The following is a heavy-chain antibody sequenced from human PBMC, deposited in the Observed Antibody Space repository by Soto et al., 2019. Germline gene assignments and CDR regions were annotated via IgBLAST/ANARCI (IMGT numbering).Heavy chain of an antibody. D-gene: IGHD3-10*01. J-gene: IGHJ5*02. V-gene: IGHV3-30*04. CDR2: IQYDESIK. CDR1: GFTFRSYA. Sequence: PGGSLRLSCAASGFTFRSYAMHWVRQAPGKGLEWVAIIQYDESIKYYSDSVKGRFTISRDNSKSTLFLQLNSLRAEDTAVYYCAKGYPLWLNWFDPWGQGTLVTVSS. CDR3: AKGYPLWLNWFDP.